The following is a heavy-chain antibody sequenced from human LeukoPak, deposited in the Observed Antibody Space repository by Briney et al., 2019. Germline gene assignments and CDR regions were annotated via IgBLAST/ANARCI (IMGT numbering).Heavy chain of an antibody. CDR3: ARFAYGSDYFPGHY. J-gene: IGHJ4*02. CDR2: IYPGDSNT. V-gene: IGHV5-51*01. D-gene: IGHD3-22*01. CDR1: GYTFPNYW. Sequence: GESLKISFKGSGYTFPNYWIGWVRQMPGKGLEWMGIIYPGDSNTRYSPSFQGQVTISADKSISTAYLQWSSLKASDTAMYYCARFAYGSDYFPGHYWGQGTLVTVSS.